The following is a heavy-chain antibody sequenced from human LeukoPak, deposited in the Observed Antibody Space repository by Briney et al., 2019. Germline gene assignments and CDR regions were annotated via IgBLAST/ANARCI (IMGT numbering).Heavy chain of an antibody. CDR2: IKRKADGGAA. Sequence: GGSLRLSCTASGIVFSNAWMQWVRQAPGKGPEWVGLIKRKADGGAADYAAPVKDRFTISRDDSANTLYLHMNNLQTDDTAVYYCSTDIAYGDYGLDYWGQGTLVTASS. CDR1: GIVFSNAW. CDR3: STDIAYGDYGLDY. J-gene: IGHJ4*02. V-gene: IGHV3-15*01. D-gene: IGHD4-17*01.